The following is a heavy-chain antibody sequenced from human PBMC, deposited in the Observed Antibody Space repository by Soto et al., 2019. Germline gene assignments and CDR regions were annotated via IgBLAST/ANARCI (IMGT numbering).Heavy chain of an antibody. CDR1: CGSISISY. CDR2: IYYSGST. J-gene: IGHJ4*02. D-gene: IGHD2-2*01. CDR3: ARGGFVVPAAPIDY. Sequence: VSLTCTVSCGSISISYWSWIRQPTGKGLGWIGYIYYSGSTNYNPSLKSRVTISVDTSKNQFSLKLSSVTAADTAVYYCARGGFVVPAAPIDYWGQGTLVNVSS. V-gene: IGHV4-59*01.